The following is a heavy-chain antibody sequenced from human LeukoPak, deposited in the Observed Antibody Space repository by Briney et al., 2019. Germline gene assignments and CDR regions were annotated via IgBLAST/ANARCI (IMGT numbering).Heavy chain of an antibody. J-gene: IGHJ5*02. CDR2: IIPIFGTA. CDR3: ARGPPYIAAAALWFDP. CDR1: GGTFSSYA. D-gene: IGHD6-13*01. Sequence: ASVKVSCKASGGTFSSYAISWVRQAPGQGLEWMGGIIPIFGTANYAQKFQGRVTITADESTSTAYMELGSLRSEDTAVYYCARGPPYIAAAALWFDPWGQGTLVTVSS. V-gene: IGHV1-69*13.